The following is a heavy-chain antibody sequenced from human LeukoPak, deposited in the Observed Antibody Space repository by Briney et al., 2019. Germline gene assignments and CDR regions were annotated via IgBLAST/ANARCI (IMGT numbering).Heavy chain of an antibody. D-gene: IGHD5-18*01. J-gene: IGHJ3*02. CDR2: ISYDGSNK. V-gene: IGHV3-30*18. CDR3: AKNKRGYSYGPDAFDI. Sequence: GGSLRLSCAASGFTFSSYGMHWVRQAPGKGLEWVSVISYDGSNKYYADSVKGRFTISRDNSKNTLYLQMNSLRAEDTAVYYCAKNKRGYSYGPDAFDIWGQGTMVTVSS. CDR1: GFTFSSYG.